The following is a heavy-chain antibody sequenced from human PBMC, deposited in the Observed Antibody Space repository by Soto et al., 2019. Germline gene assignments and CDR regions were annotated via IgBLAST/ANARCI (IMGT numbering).Heavy chain of an antibody. CDR1: GGTFSSYT. D-gene: IGHD6-19*01. CDR2: IIPILGIA. CDR3: ARKTLAGTYAFDI. Sequence: QVQLVQSGAEVKKPGSSVKVSCKASGGTFSSYTISWVRQAPGQGHEWMGRIIPILGIANYAQKFQGRVTITADKSTSTAYVELSMLRPEDTAVYYCARKTLAGTYAFDIWGQGTMVTVSS. J-gene: IGHJ3*02. V-gene: IGHV1-69*02.